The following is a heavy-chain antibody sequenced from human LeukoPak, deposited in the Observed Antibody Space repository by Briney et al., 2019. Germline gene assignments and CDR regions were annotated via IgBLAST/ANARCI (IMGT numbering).Heavy chain of an antibody. J-gene: IGHJ4*02. CDR1: GFTFSNFA. CDR3: ATAIAAGPLYYFDS. CDR2: FSGSNNYT. Sequence: PGGSLTLFCAASGFTFSNFAMIWLRQAPGKALEWVSAFSGSNNYTYYTDSVKGRFTISRANSKTTLYLQMNSLRAEATAVYYCATAIAAGPLYYFDSWGQGTLVTVSS. D-gene: IGHD6-13*01. V-gene: IGHV3-23*01.